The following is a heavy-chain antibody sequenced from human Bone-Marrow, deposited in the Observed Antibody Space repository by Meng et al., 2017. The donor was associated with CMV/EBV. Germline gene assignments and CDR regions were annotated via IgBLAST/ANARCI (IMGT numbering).Heavy chain of an antibody. V-gene: IGHV6-1*01. CDR1: GDSVSSNSAA. CDR3: ARGSWYTGWFDP. D-gene: IGHD6-13*01. CDR2: TYYRSKWYN. J-gene: IGHJ5*02. Sequence: GDSVSSNSAAWNWIRQSPSRGLEWLGRTYYRSKWYNDYAVSVKSRITINPDTSKNQFSLQLNSVTPEDTAVYYCARGSWYTGWFDPWGQGTLVTVSS.